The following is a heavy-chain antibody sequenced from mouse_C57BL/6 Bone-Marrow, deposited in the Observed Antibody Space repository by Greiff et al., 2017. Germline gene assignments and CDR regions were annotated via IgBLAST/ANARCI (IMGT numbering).Heavy chain of an antibody. Sequence: QVTLKVSGPGILQPSQTLSLTCSFSGFSLSTFGMGVGWIRQPPGKGLEWLAHIWWDDDKYYNPALKSRLTISKDTSKNQVFLKVANVDTADTATYYCARMCNSSYYWYFDVWGTGTTVTVSS. D-gene: IGHD1-1*01. CDR1: GFSLSTFGMG. CDR3: ARMCNSSYYWYFDV. V-gene: IGHV8-8*01. J-gene: IGHJ1*03. CDR2: IWWDDDK.